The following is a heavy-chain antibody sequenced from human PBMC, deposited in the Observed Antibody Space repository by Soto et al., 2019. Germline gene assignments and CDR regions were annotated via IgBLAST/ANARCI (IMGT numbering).Heavy chain of an antibody. Sequence: ASVKVSCKASGCTFSSYAISWVRQAPGQGLEWMGGIIPISDTTNYAQKLQGRVTITTDESTSTAYMELRSLRSDDTAVYYCARSQGSSTCVEIYYYYYYGMDGWGQRSRVTVSS. V-gene: IGHV1-69*05. CDR3: ARSQGSSTCVEIYYYYYYGMDG. J-gene: IGHJ6*02. CDR2: IIPISDTT. CDR1: GCTFSSYA. D-gene: IGHD2-2*01.